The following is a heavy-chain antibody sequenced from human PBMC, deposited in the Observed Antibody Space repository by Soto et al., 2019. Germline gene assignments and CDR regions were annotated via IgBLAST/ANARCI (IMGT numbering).Heavy chain of an antibody. CDR1: GFTLTSYG. D-gene: IGHD1-7*01. Sequence: QVQLVESGGGVVQPGRSLRLSCAASGFTLTSYGMHWVRQAPGKGLEWVAVIWYDGSHKYNADSVKGRFTISRDNTKNTLYLQMNSLRAEDTAVYYCARGNWKYGYFGCWGQGTLVTVSS. V-gene: IGHV3-33*01. CDR2: IWYDGSHK. CDR3: ARGNWKYGYFGC. J-gene: IGHJ4*02.